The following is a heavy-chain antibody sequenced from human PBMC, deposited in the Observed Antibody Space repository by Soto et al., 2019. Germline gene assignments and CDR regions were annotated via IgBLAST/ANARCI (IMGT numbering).Heavy chain of an antibody. J-gene: IGHJ4*02. V-gene: IGHV3-33*01. CDR3: ARVGYSSGWYEVDY. CDR2: IWYDGSNK. Sequence: QVQLVESGGGVVQPGRSLRLSCAASGFTFSSYGMHWVRQAPGKGLEWVAVIWYDGSNKYYADSVKGRFTISRDNSKNTLYLQMNSRRAEDTAVYYCARVGYSSGWYEVDYWGQGTLVTVSS. D-gene: IGHD6-19*01. CDR1: GFTFSSYG.